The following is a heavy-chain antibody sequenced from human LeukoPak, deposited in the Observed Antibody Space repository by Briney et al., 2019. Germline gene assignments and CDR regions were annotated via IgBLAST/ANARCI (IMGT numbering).Heavy chain of an antibody. V-gene: IGHV4-30-4*01. CDR3: ARDRYYYGSGSYPPPYGMDV. CDR2: IYYSGST. D-gene: IGHD3-10*01. Sequence: KTSQTLSLTCTISGGSISSGDYYWSWIRQPPGKGLEWIGYIYYSGSTYYNPSLKSRVTISVDTSKNQFSLKLSSVTAADTAVYYCARDRYYYGSGSYPPPYGMDVWGQGTTVTVSS. CDR1: GGSISSGDYY. J-gene: IGHJ6*02.